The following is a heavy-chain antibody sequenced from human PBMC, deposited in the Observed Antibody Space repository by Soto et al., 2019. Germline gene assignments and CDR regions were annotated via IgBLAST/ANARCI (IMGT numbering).Heavy chain of an antibody. CDR1: GFTFSNAW. Sequence: EVQLVESGGGLVKPGGSLRLSCAASGFTFSNAWMSWVRQAPGKGLEWVGRIKSKTGGGTTDYAAPVKGRFTISRDDYKNTLYLQMNSLKTEDTVVYYCTPIPYYYGSWSYSTDKNWGQGTLVTVSS. V-gene: IGHV3-15*01. CDR2: IKSKTGGGTT. CDR3: TPIPYYYGSWSYSTDKN. D-gene: IGHD3-10*01. J-gene: IGHJ4*02.